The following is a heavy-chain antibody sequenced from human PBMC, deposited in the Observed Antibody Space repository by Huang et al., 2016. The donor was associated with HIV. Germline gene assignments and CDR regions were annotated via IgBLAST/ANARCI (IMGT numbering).Heavy chain of an antibody. D-gene: IGHD2-2*01. Sequence: QGQLVQSGAEMKKPGASVKLSCKASGYIFTVYAIHWLRRAPGQSLQWLVWINLGKTQIPVSQQFQGRVTIAGDTSTNTVSRELSNVSPRDTAVYYCARAARGDGYQGAFDVWGQGTAVTVSS. CDR1: GYIFTVYA. V-gene: IGHV1-3*01. CDR2: INLGKTQI. CDR3: ARAARGDGYQGAFDV. J-gene: IGHJ3*01.